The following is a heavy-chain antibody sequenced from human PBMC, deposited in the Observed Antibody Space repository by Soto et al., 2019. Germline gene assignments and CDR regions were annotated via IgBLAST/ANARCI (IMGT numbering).Heavy chain of an antibody. CDR2: IITLFGTA. Sequence: VQLMQSGAEVKQPGSSVKVSCKASGGTFSSHSINWVRQAPGQGLEWMGGIITLFGTANYAQNFQSRVTITADQSTSTAYKELNSLRSDDTAVYYCAREVGYGDFSAALLDWGQGTLVTVSS. D-gene: IGHD4-17*01. J-gene: IGHJ4*02. CDR3: AREVGYGDFSAALLD. CDR1: GGTFSSHS. V-gene: IGHV1-69*01.